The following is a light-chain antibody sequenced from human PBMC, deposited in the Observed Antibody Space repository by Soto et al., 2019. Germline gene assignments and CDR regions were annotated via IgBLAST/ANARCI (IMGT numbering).Light chain of an antibody. CDR1: QSVSSY. J-gene: IGKJ4*01. CDR3: QQFYDYPLT. CDR2: DAS. V-gene: IGKV3-11*01. Sequence: EIVLTQSPATLSLSPGERATLSCRASQSVSSYLAWYQQKPGQAPRLLIYDASSLETGVPSRFSGSGSGTDFTLTISSLQPEDFATYYCQQFYDYPLTFGGGTKVEI.